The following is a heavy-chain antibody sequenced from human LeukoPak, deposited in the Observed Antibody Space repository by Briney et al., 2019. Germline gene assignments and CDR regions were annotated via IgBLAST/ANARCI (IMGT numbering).Heavy chain of an antibody. Sequence: PGGSLRLSCAASGFTFSSYWMSWVRQAPGEGLEWVASIKRNGSEKYYGDSVKGRFTISRDNAKNSLYLQMNSLRAEETAVYYCARDFRSETMVPGDYVNWFDPWGQETLVTVSS. V-gene: IGHV3-7*01. CDR2: IKRNGSEK. CDR1: GFTFSSYW. J-gene: IGHJ5*02. D-gene: IGHD3-10*01. CDR3: ARDFRSETMVPGDYVNWFDP.